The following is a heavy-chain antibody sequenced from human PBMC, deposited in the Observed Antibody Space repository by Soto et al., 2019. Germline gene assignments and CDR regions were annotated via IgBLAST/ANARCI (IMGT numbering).Heavy chain of an antibody. V-gene: IGHV3-23*01. Sequence: GGSLRLSCAASGFTFSTYAMSWVRQAPGKGLEWVSAISGSGGSTYYADSVKGRFTISRDNSKNTLYLQMNSLRAEDTAVYYCAKVEKAVAGPVGGMDVWGQGTTVTVSS. D-gene: IGHD6-19*01. CDR3: AKVEKAVAGPVGGMDV. CDR2: ISGSGGST. J-gene: IGHJ6*02. CDR1: GFTFSTYA.